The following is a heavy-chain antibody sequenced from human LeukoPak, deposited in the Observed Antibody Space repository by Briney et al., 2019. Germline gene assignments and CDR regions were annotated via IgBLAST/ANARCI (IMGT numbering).Heavy chain of an antibody. CDR3: ARDDYYDSSGYYPFDY. D-gene: IGHD3-22*01. V-gene: IGHV1-18*01. CDR2: ISAYNGNT. J-gene: IGHJ4*02. Sequence: ASVKVSCKASGYTFTSYGISWVRQAPGQGLEWTGWISAYNGNTNYAQKLQGRVTMTTDTSTSTAYMELRSLRSDDTAVYYCARDDYYDSSGYYPFDYWGQGTLVTVSS. CDR1: GYTFTSYG.